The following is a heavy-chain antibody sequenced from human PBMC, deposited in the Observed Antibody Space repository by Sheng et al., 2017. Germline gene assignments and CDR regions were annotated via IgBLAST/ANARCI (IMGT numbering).Heavy chain of an antibody. CDR3: ARGVSEGSAYSPFQH. V-gene: IGHV4-38-2*01. J-gene: IGHJ1*01. D-gene: IGHD3-3*01. CDR1: GYSISSGYY. Sequence: QVQLQESGPGLVKPSETLSLTCDVSGYSISSGYYWGWIRQPPGKGLEWIGSIYHSGNTYYNPSLKSRVTMSLDSSKNQFSLKLSSVTAADTATYYCARGVSEGSAYSPFQHWGQGTLLTVSS. CDR2: IYHSGNT.